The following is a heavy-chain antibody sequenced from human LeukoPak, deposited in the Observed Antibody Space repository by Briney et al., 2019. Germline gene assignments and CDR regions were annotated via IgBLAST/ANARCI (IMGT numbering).Heavy chain of an antibody. V-gene: IGHV4-39*07. Sequence: SETLSLTCTVSGGSISSSSYYWGWIRQPPGKGLEWIGSIYYSGSTYYNPSLKSRVTISVDTSKNQFSLKLSSVTAADTAVYYCARGYYGSGSLPYYYYYMDVWGKGTTVTISS. D-gene: IGHD3-10*01. CDR2: IYYSGST. CDR1: GGSISSSSYY. J-gene: IGHJ6*03. CDR3: ARGYYGSGSLPYYYYYMDV.